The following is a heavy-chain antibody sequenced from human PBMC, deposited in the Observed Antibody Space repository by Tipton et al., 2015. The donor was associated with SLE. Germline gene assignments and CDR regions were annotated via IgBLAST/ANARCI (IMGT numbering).Heavy chain of an antibody. CDR3: ARGYYVDC. CDR1: GYTFTNYG. V-gene: IGHV1-18*01. CDR2: ISTYNGHT. Sequence: QVQLVQSGAEVKKPGASVKVSCKASGYTFTNYGISWVRQAPGQGLEWMGWISTYNGHTNYVQKLQDRVTITTDTSTTTAYMELRSLKSDDTAVYYCARGYYVDCWGQGALVTVSS. J-gene: IGHJ4*02.